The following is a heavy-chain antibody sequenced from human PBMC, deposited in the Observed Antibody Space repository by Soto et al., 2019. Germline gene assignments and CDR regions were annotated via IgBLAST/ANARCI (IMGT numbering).Heavy chain of an antibody. CDR2: ISYDGSNI. D-gene: IGHD3-9*01. Sequence: PGGSLRLSCAASGFTFTAFAMHWVRQAPGKGLEWVAIISYDGSNIHYADSVKGRLTISRDNSKNTVYLQMNSLRPEDTAVYYCARDRYFDSYSFDYWGQGTLVTVSS. J-gene: IGHJ4*02. CDR3: ARDRYFDSYSFDY. CDR1: GFTFTAFA. V-gene: IGHV3-30-3*01.